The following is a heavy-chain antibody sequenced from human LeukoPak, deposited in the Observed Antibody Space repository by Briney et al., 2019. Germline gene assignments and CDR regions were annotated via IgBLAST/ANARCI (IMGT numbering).Heavy chain of an antibody. CDR1: GFTFSSYA. V-gene: IGHV3-23*01. CDR2: ITFSGDTT. D-gene: IGHD3-22*01. J-gene: IGHJ4*02. CDR3: GTYYYDSSGSYYFDY. Sequence: GGSLRLSCAVSGFTFSSYAMAWVRQAPGKGLEWVSGITFSGDTTSYADSVKGRFTISRDNSKNTLYLQMNSLRAEGTAVYYCGTYYYDSSGSYYFDYWGQGTLVTVSS.